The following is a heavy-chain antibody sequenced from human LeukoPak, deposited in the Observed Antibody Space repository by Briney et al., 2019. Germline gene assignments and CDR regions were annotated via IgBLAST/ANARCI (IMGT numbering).Heavy chain of an antibody. Sequence: PGTSLRLSCVVPGFSFSSYGIHCVRQAPAKGLEWVAVISHDGSNEYYAESVKGRFTVSRDKSKNTLYLQMNSLRAEDTAVYYCAKGSEQWELLGYWGQGTLVSVSS. V-gene: IGHV3-30*18. J-gene: IGHJ4*02. CDR1: GFSFSSYG. CDR2: ISHDGSNE. CDR3: AKGSEQWELLGY. D-gene: IGHD1-26*01.